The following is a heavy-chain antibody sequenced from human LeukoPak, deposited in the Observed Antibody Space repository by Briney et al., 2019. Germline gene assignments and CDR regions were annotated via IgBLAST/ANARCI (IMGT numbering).Heavy chain of an antibody. CDR3: ARVKVRGIAVAGTRFPFDY. D-gene: IGHD6-19*01. J-gene: IGHJ4*02. V-gene: IGHV4-34*01. Sequence: KPSETLSLTCAVYGGSFSGYYWSWIRQPPGKGLEWIGEINHSGSTNYNPSLKSRVTISVDTSKNQFSLKLSSVTAADTAVYYCARVKVRGIAVAGTRFPFDYWGQGTLVTVSS. CDR2: INHSGST. CDR1: GGSFSGYY.